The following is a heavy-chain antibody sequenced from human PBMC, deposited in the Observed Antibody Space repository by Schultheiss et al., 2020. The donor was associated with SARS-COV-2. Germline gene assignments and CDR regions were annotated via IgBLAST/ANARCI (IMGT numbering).Heavy chain of an antibody. V-gene: IGHV1-18*01. CDR2: ISAYNGNT. CDR1: GYTFTSYG. D-gene: IGHD2-8*01. J-gene: IGHJ4*02. Sequence: ASVKVSCKASGYTFTSYGISWVRQAPGQGLEWMGWISAYNGNTNYAQKLQGRVTMTTDTSTSTAYMELRSLRSDDTAVYYCARPVMVYATNGGGYFDYWGQGTLVTVSS. CDR3: ARPVMVYATNGGGYFDY.